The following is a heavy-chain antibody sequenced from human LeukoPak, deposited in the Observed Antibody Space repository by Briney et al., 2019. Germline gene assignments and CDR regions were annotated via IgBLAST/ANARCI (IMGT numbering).Heavy chain of an antibody. J-gene: IGHJ6*02. CDR1: GFTFSYYN. CDR2: ITNGGSTI. D-gene: IGHD3-9*01. CDR3: ARSIGLTGGGVDV. Sequence: GGSLRLSCAASGFTFSYYNMNWVRQAPGKGLEWVSYITNGGSTIHHADSVKGRFTISRDNARKTLYLQMNSLRAEDTAVYYCARSIGLTGGGVDVWGQGTTVTVSS. V-gene: IGHV3-11*01.